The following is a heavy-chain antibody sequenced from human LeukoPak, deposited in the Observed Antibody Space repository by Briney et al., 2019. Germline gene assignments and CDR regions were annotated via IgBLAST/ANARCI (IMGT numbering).Heavy chain of an antibody. CDR2: IIPIFGTA. CDR3: ARALPPRLRYYYYGMDV. V-gene: IGHV1-69*13. D-gene: IGHD2-21*02. J-gene: IGHJ6*02. Sequence: SVKVSCKASGGTFSSYAISWVRQAPGQGLEWMGGIIPIFGTANYAQKFQGRVTITADESTSTAYMELSSLRSEDTAVYYCARALPPRLRYYYYGMDVWGQGTTVTVSS. CDR1: GGTFSSYA.